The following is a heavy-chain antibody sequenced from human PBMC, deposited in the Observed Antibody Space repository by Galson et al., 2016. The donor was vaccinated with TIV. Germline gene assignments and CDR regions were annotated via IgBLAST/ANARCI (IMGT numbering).Heavy chain of an antibody. J-gene: IGHJ4*02. CDR1: GGSISNSNYY. D-gene: IGHD3-10*01. Sequence: SDTLSLTCTVSGGSISNSNYYWGWIRQPPGKGLEWIANIYYSGITYYDASLKSRVTISVDTSKNQFSLKLNSVIAADTAVYYCARLWYGEYIDYWGQGTRVTVSS. CDR3: ARLWYGEYIDY. V-gene: IGHV4-39*01. CDR2: IYYSGIT.